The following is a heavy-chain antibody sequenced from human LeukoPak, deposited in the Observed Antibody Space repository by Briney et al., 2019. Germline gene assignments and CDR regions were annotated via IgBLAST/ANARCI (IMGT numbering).Heavy chain of an antibody. V-gene: IGHV1-18*01. D-gene: IGHD2-21*02. J-gene: IGHJ5*02. CDR1: GYTFTSYG. CDR2: ISAYNGNT. Sequence: ASVKVSCKASGYTFTSYGISWVRQAPGRGLEWMGWISAYNGNTNYAQKLQGRVTMTTDTSTSTAYMELRSLRSDDTAVCYCVRGGLAYCGGDCYSGWFDPWGQGTLVTVSS. CDR3: VRGGLAYCGGDCYSGWFDP.